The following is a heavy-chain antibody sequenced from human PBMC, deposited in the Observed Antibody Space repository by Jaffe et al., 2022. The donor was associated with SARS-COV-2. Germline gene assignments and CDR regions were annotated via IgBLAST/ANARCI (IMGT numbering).Heavy chain of an antibody. V-gene: IGHV3-74*01. CDR2: INSDGRT. Sequence: EVQLVESGGGLVQPGGSLKLSCAASGFTFGSYWMHWVRQAPGKGLVWVSRINSDGRTNYADSVKGRFTISRDNAKNTVYLQMNSLRAEDTAVYYCARGGDTSGYFNYFDYWGQGTQVTVSS. CDR1: GFTFGSYW. D-gene: IGHD3-22*01. J-gene: IGHJ4*02. CDR3: ARGGDTSGYFNYFDY.